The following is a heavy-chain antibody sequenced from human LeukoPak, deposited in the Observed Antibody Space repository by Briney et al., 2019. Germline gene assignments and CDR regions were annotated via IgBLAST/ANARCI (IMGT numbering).Heavy chain of an antibody. J-gene: IGHJ4*02. D-gene: IGHD2-21*02. CDR1: GGTFSSYA. Sequence: SVKVSCKASGGTFSSYAISWVRQAPGQGLEWMGRIIPIFGTANYAQKFQGRVTITADKSTNTAYMELSSLRSEDTAVYYCASGGDWENFDYWGQGTLVTVSS. CDR2: IIPIFGTA. V-gene: IGHV1-69*06. CDR3: ASGGDWENFDY.